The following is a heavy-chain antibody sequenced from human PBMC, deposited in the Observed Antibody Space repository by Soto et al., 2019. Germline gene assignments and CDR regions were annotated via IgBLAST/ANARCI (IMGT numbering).Heavy chain of an antibody. CDR2: ISHDGIKK. CDR3: ARVVAAAGTYFDY. CDR1: GFTFSSYT. D-gene: IGHD6-13*01. J-gene: IGHJ4*02. V-gene: IGHV3-30-3*01. Sequence: QVQLVESGGGVVQPGRSLRLSCAASGFTFSSYTMHWVRQAPGKGLEWVAVISHDGIKKYYADSVKGRFTISRDNSKNTLYLQMNSLRGEDTAVYYCARVVAAAGTYFDYWGQGTRVTVSS.